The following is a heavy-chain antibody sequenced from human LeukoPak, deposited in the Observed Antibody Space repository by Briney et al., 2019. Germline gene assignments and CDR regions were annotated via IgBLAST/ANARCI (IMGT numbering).Heavy chain of an antibody. CDR1: GGSISSGSYC. J-gene: IGHJ4*02. D-gene: IGHD1-26*01. Sequence: SETLSLTCTVSGGSISSGSYCWSWIRQPAGKGLEWIGHIHTSGNTNYNSSLKSRVTISVDTSKNQFSLKLSSVTAADTAVYYCARADKPSELRGWGQGTLVTVSS. CDR3: ARADKPSELRG. V-gene: IGHV4-61*09. CDR2: IHTSGNT.